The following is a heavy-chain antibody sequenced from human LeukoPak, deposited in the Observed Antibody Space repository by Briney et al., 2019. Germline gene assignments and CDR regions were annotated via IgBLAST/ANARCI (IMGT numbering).Heavy chain of an antibody. CDR3: ARDSEVPAAIGDY. V-gene: IGHV4-30-2*01. J-gene: IGHJ4*02. D-gene: IGHD2-2*02. CDR1: GGSISSGGYY. Sequence: PSENLSLTCTVSGGSISSGGYYWSWIRQPPGKGLEWIGYIYHSGSTYYNPSLKSRVTISVDRSKNQFSLKLSSVTAADTAVYYCARDSEVPAAIGDYWGQATLVTVSS. CDR2: IYHSGST.